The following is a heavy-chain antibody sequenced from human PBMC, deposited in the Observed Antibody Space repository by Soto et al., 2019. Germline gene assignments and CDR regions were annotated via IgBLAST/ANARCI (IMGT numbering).Heavy chain of an antibody. Sequence: GGSLRLSCAASGFTFSSYWMHWVRQAPGKGLVWVSRINSDGSSTSYADSVKGRFTISRDNAKNTLYLQMNSLRAEDTAVYYCARGLPGPYSYWYFDLWGRGTLVTVSS. CDR2: INSDGSST. V-gene: IGHV3-74*01. J-gene: IGHJ2*01. CDR3: ARGLPGPYSYWYFDL. CDR1: GFTFSSYW. D-gene: IGHD4-4*01.